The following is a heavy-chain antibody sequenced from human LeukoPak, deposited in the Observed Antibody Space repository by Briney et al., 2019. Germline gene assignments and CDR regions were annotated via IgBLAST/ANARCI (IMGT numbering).Heavy chain of an antibody. V-gene: IGHV3-48*01. CDR2: ISSSTSTI. J-gene: IGHJ4*02. CDR1: GFTFSSYS. CDR3: ARVRGGYYLDY. Sequence: PGGSLRLSCAASGFTFSSYSMTWVRQAPGKGLEWVSYISSSTSTIYYADSVKGRFTISRDNAKNSLYLQMNSLRAEDTAVYYCARVRGGYYLDYWGQGTLVTVSS. D-gene: IGHD1-26*01.